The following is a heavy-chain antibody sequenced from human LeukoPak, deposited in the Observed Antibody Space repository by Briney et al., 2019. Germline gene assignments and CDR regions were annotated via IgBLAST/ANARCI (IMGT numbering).Heavy chain of an antibody. V-gene: IGHV3-21*01. CDR3: ARLGTVAGHTFDY. J-gene: IGHJ4*02. Sequence: KPGGSLRLSCAASGFTFSSYSMNWVRQAPGKGLEWDSSISSSSSYIYYADSVKGRFTISRDNAKNSLYLQMNSLRAEDTAVYYCARLGTVAGHTFDYWGQGTLVTVSS. D-gene: IGHD6-19*01. CDR2: ISSSSSYI. CDR1: GFTFSSYS.